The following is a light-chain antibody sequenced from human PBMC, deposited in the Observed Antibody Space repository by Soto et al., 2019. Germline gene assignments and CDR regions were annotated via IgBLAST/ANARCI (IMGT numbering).Light chain of an antibody. CDR3: QAWDRSTGV. Sequence: SYELTQPPSVSVSPGQTDSITCSGDKLGDKYVCWYHQKPGQSPVLVIYQDSKRPSGIPERFSGSNSGNTATLTISGTQPMDEADYYCQAWDRSTGVFGTGTKVTVL. J-gene: IGLJ1*01. V-gene: IGLV3-1*01. CDR1: KLGDKY. CDR2: QDS.